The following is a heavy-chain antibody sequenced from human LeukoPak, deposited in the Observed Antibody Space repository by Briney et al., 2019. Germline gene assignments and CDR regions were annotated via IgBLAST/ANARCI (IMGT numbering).Heavy chain of an antibody. V-gene: IGHV3-48*01. CDR1: GFTFSSYS. Sequence: GGSLRPSCAASGFTFSSYSMNWVRKAQGKGLEWVSYISSSSSTVYYADSVKGRFTISRDNAKNSLYLQMNSLRAEDTAVYYCASTLDIVATIEGDYWGQGTLVTVSS. D-gene: IGHD5-12*01. CDR2: ISSSSSTV. J-gene: IGHJ4*02. CDR3: ASTLDIVATIEGDY.